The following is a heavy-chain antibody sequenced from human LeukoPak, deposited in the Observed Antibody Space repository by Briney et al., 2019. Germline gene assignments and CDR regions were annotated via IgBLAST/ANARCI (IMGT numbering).Heavy chain of an antibody. CDR3: AKDLYRSSTSCYMDV. CDR2: ISGSGGST. CDR1: GFTFSSYA. J-gene: IGHJ6*03. D-gene: IGHD2-2*01. Sequence: GGSLRLSCAASGFTFSSYAMSWVRQAPGKGLEWVSAISGSGGSTYYADSVKGRFTISRDNSKNTLYLQMNSLRAEDTAVYYCAKDLYRSSTSCYMDVWGKGTTVTVSS. V-gene: IGHV3-23*01.